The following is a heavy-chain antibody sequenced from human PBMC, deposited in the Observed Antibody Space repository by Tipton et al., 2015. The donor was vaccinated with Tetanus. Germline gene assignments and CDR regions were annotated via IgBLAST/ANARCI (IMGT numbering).Heavy chain of an antibody. V-gene: IGHV3-21*01. J-gene: IGHJ4*02. CDR3: VSGAALGY. Sequence: SLRLSCEVTGFSITNYRMNWVRQAPGRGLEWVSSISSTSRYIYYAASVKGRFTISRDNAKNSVYLGMNSLRADDTAVYYCVSGAALGYWGQGTLVAVSS. CDR2: ISSTSRYI. CDR1: GFSITNYR. D-gene: IGHD6-25*01.